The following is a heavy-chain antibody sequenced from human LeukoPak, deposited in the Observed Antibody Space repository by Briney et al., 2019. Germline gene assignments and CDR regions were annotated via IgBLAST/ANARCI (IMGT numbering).Heavy chain of an antibody. V-gene: IGHV1-18*01. Sequence: ASVRVSFKASGYTFTIYGISWVRQAPGQGREWMGWISACNGNTNYAQKLQGRVTMTTDTSTSTAYMELRSLRSDDTAVYYCARVLAYCGGDCYSLRYYFDYWGQGTLVTVSS. D-gene: IGHD2-21*02. J-gene: IGHJ4*02. CDR3: ARVLAYCGGDCYSLRYYFDY. CDR2: ISACNGNT. CDR1: GYTFTIYG.